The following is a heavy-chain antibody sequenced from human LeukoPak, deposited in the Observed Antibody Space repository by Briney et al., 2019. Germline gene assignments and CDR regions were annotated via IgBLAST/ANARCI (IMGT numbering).Heavy chain of an antibody. CDR3: ARVHYYYGSGSQPFDY. D-gene: IGHD3-10*01. Sequence: KPSETLSLTCTVSGGSISSGDYYWSWIRQPPGKGLEWIGYIYYSGSTYYNPSLKSRVTISVDTSKNQFSLKLSSVTAADTAVYYCARVHYYYGSGSQPFDYWGQGTLVTVSS. J-gene: IGHJ4*02. CDR1: GGSISSGDYY. CDR2: IYYSGST. V-gene: IGHV4-30-4*01.